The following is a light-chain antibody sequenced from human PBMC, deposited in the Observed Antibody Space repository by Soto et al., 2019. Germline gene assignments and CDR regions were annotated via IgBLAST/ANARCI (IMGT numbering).Light chain of an antibody. CDR2: DVI. CDR3: CSYGGGKVV. V-gene: IGLV2-8*01. CDR1: SRDVSGHIF. Sequence: QSALTQPPSASGSPGQSVTISCTGISRDVSGHIFVSWYQPHPGKAPKLMIYDVIKRPSGVPDRFSGSRSGNAASLTVSGLQAEAEADYSCCSYGGGKVVFGTGTKLTVL. J-gene: IGLJ1*01.